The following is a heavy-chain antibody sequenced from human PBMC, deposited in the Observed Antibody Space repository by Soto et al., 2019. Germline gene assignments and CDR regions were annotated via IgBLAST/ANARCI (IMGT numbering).Heavy chain of an antibody. Sequence: ETLSLTCAVYGGSFSGYYWSWIRQPPGKGLEWIGEINHSGSTNYNPSLKSRVTISVDTSKNQFSLKLSSVTAADTAVYYCARGVTIFGVVRIHNGYWGQGTLVTVSS. V-gene: IGHV4-34*01. CDR2: INHSGST. CDR1: GGSFSGYY. CDR3: ARGVTIFGVVRIHNGY. J-gene: IGHJ4*02. D-gene: IGHD3-3*01.